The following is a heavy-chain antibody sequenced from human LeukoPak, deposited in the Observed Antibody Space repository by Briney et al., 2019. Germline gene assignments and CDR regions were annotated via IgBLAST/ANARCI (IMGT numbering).Heavy chain of an antibody. CDR3: ARDRATRYFDY. CDR2: IYYDGSNK. Sequence: QVQLLDSGGGVVQPVRFLRLSCAASGFTFSDYGLHWVRQAPGKGLEWVSLIYYDGSNKYYADSVKGRFTISRDNSRNTLYLQMNSLRVEDTAVYYCARDRATRYFDYWGQGTLVTVSS. D-gene: IGHD2-15*01. CDR1: GFTFSDYG. V-gene: IGHV3-33*01. J-gene: IGHJ4*02.